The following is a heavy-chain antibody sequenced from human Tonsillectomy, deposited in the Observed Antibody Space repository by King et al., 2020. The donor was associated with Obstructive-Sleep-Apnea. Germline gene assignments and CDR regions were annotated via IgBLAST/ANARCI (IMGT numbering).Heavy chain of an antibody. Sequence: VQLQESGPGLVKPSETLSLTCTVSGDSISTYYWSWIRQPPGKGLEWFGYIYYSGSTSYNASLKSRVTISVDTSKNQFSLKLRSVTAADTAVYYCARDLGYSYGIDYWGQGTLVTVSS. CDR2: IYYSGST. J-gene: IGHJ4*02. V-gene: IGHV4-59*01. D-gene: IGHD5-18*01. CDR1: GDSISTYY. CDR3: ARDLGYSYGIDY.